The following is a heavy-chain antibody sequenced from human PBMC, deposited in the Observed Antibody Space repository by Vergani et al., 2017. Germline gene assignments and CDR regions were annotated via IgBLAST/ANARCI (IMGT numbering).Heavy chain of an antibody. D-gene: IGHD3-16*01. CDR2: HYGRDNT. V-gene: IGHV4-61*02. Sequence: QVHLQESAPELVKPSQTLSLTCTVSGVTVSSSDFPWTWIRQPAGMGWVWFGRHYGRDNTKYNPSLLSRVTISLAASKTQFSLTLTSATAADAGVYYCASVNDYRVDYWGQGTLVTVSS. J-gene: IGHJ4*02. CDR3: ASVNDYRVDY. CDR1: GVTVSSSDFP.